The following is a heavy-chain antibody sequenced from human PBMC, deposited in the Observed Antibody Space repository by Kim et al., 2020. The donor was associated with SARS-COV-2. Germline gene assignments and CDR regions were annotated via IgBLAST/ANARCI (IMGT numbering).Heavy chain of an antibody. CDR2: INTNTGNP. Sequence: ASVKVSCKASGYTFTSYAMNWVRQAPGQGLEWMGWINTNTGNPTYAQGFTGRFVFSLDTSVSTAYLQISSLKAEDTAVYYCARAFSSSWDNWFDPWGQGTLVTVSS. V-gene: IGHV7-4-1*02. CDR3: ARAFSSSWDNWFDP. CDR1: GYTFTSYA. D-gene: IGHD6-6*01. J-gene: IGHJ5*02.